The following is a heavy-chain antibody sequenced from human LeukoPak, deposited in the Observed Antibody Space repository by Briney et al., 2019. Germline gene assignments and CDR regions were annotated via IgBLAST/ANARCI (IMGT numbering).Heavy chain of an antibody. Sequence: SETLSLTCTVSGGSISSTNYYWAWIRQPPGRGLEWVGSIYYTGTTFDNPSLKSRVTLSVDTSKNQFSLRLTSVTAADTAYYYCAREEYSSDWYGHDSWGQGTLVTVSS. CDR1: GGSISSTNYY. CDR3: AREEYSSDWYGHDS. CDR2: IYYTGTT. J-gene: IGHJ4*02. D-gene: IGHD6-13*01. V-gene: IGHV4-39*07.